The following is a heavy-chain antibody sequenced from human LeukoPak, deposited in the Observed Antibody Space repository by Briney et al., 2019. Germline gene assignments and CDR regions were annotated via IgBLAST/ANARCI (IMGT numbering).Heavy chain of an antibody. CDR1: GFTFSSYG. V-gene: IGHV3-30*02. D-gene: IGHD5-18*01. CDR2: IRYDGNSQ. CDR3: AREDTAMETYYYYYMDV. Sequence: GGSLRLSCAAPGFTFSSYGMHWVRQAPGKGLEWVAFIRYDGNSQYFADSVKGRFTISRDNSKNTLYLQMHSLRPEDTAVYYCAREDTAMETYYYYYMDVWGKGTTVTISS. J-gene: IGHJ6*03.